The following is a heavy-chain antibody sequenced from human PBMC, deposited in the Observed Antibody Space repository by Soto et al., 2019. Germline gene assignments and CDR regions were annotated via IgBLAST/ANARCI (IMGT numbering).Heavy chain of an antibody. V-gene: IGHV1-69*02. J-gene: IGHJ6*03. Sequence: QVQLVQSGAEVQKPGSSVKVSCKASGGTFSSYTISWVRQAPGQGLEWIGRIIPILGIANYAQKFQGRVTITADKSTSTAYMELSSLRSEDTAVYYCARGGVATKYYYYYYYMDVWGTGTTVTVSS. D-gene: IGHD5-12*01. CDR3: ARGGVATKYYYYYYYMDV. CDR1: GGTFSSYT. CDR2: IIPILGIA.